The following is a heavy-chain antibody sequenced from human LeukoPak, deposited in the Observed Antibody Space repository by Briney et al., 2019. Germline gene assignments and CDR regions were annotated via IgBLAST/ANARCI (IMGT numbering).Heavy chain of an antibody. CDR3: ARGRAAAGHLDY. J-gene: IGHJ4*02. CDR2: IIPIFGTA. Sequence: ASVKVSCKASGGTFSSYAISWVRQAPGQGLEWMGGIIPIFGTANYAQKFQGRVTMTTDTSTSTAYMELRSLRSDDTAVYYCARGRAAAGHLDYWGQGTLVTVSS. CDR1: GGTFSSYA. D-gene: IGHD6-13*01. V-gene: IGHV1-69*05.